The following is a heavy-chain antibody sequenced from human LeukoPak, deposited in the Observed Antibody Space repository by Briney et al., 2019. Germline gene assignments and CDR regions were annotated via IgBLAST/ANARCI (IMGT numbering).Heavy chain of an antibody. J-gene: IGHJ3*02. D-gene: IGHD6-13*01. CDR2: INWNGGST. CDR1: GFTFDDYG. V-gene: IGHV3-20*04. CDR3: ARGGVSSSWYSDAFDI. Sequence: GGSLRLSCAASGFTFDDYGMSWVRQAPGKGLEWVSGINWNGGSTGYADSVKGRFTISRDNAKNSQYLQMNSLRAEDTALYYCARGGVSSSWYSDAFDIWGQGTMVTRSS.